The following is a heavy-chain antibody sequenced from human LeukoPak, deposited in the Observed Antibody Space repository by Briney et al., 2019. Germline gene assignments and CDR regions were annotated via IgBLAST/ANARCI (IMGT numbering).Heavy chain of an antibody. V-gene: IGHV1-18*01. CDR1: GYTFTSYG. CDR3: ARGSYGFRWFDP. J-gene: IGHJ5*02. CDR2: ISAYNGNT. D-gene: IGHD2-8*01. Sequence: ASVKVSCKASGYTFTSYGISWVRQAPGQGREWMGWISAYNGNTNYAQKLQGRVTMTTDTSTSTAYMELRSLRSDDTAVYHCARGSYGFRWFDPWGQGTLVTVSS.